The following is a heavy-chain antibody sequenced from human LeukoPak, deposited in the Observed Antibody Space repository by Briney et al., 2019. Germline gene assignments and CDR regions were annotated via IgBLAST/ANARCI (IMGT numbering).Heavy chain of an antibody. J-gene: IGHJ3*02. CDR1: GFTFTNAW. Sequence: KTGGSLRLSCSASGFTFTNAWMNWVRQAPGKGLEWVGRIKSKVDGGTTDDAAPVKGRFIISRDDSKNTLYLQMNSLKTEDTAVYYCATDESPATDESPEILNAFDIRGQGTMVTVSS. D-gene: IGHD1-14*01. CDR2: IKSKVDGGTT. V-gene: IGHV3-15*07. CDR3: ATDESPATDESPEILNAFDI.